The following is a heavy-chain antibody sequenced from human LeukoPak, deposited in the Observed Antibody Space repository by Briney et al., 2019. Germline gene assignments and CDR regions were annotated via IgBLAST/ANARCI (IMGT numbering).Heavy chain of an antibody. CDR1: GFSFSSYW. CDR3: ARDPGIAAAGTVGYFDS. D-gene: IGHD6-13*01. Sequence: GGSLRLSCVDSGFSFSSYWMSWVRQTPGKGLEWVADIKQEGSARYYVDSVTGRFTISRDNAMNSLYLQMNSLRVEDTAVYYCARDPGIAAAGTVGYFDSWGQGILVTVSS. J-gene: IGHJ4*02. V-gene: IGHV3-7*01. CDR2: IKQEGSAR.